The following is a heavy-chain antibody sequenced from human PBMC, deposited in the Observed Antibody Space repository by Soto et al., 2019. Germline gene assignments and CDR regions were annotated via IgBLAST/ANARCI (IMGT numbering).Heavy chain of an antibody. CDR3: ARGGGSCYSALTEVCYSGMDV. J-gene: IGHJ6*02. CDR2: ISAYNGNT. Sequence: GASVKVSCKASGYTFTSYGISWVRQAPGQGLEWMGWISAYNGNTNYAQKLQGRVTMTTDTSTSTAYMELRSLRSDDTAVYYCARGGGSCYSALTEVCYSGMDVWGQGTTVTVSS. D-gene: IGHD2-15*01. CDR1: GYTFTSYG. V-gene: IGHV1-18*01.